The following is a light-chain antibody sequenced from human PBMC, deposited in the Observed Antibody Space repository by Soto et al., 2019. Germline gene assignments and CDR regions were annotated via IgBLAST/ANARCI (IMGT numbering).Light chain of an antibody. J-gene: IGKJ1*01. CDR1: QSVGSY. V-gene: IGKV3-11*01. CDR2: DAS. CDR3: QQRANWPPWT. Sequence: EIVLTQSPATLSLSPGERATLSCRASQSVGSYLAWYQQKPGQAPRLLIYDASNRATGIPARFSGSGSGTAFPLTISSLEPEDFAVYYCQQRANWPPWTFGQGTKVEIK.